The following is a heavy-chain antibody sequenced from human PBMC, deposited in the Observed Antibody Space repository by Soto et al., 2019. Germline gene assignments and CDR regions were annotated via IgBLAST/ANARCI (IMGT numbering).Heavy chain of an antibody. Sequence: PGGSLRLSCTVSGVTFSNYAMNWVRQAPGKGLEWISSLSGSGGTTYYADPVKGRFIISRDNSKNTLYLLTNSLRAEHTAIYYCAKQRGDYGSGADTFYFDSWGQGARVTVPQ. CDR3: AKQRGDYGSGADTFYFDS. CDR1: GVTFSNYA. V-gene: IGHV3-23*01. J-gene: IGHJ4*02. D-gene: IGHD3-10*01. CDR2: LSGSGGTT.